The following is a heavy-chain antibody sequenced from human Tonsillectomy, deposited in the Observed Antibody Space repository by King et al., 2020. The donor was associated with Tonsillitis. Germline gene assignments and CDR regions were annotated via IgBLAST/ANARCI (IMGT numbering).Heavy chain of an antibody. CDR1: GYAFNRHG. Sequence: LQLVQSGPEVKKPGASVKVSCKAAGYAFNRHGISWVRQAPGQGPEWMGWISGFNGKTEYAQTFQGRVIMTTDTSTNTTYMELRSLRSDDTAVYFCARDRYNGVDRDALDIWGQGTRVTVSS. CDR3: ARDRYNGVDRDALDI. D-gene: IGHD1-26*01. J-gene: IGHJ3*02. V-gene: IGHV1-18*01. CDR2: ISGFNGKT.